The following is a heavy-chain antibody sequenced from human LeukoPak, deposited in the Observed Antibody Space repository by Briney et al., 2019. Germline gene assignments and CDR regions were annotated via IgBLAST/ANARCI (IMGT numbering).Heavy chain of an antibody. Sequence: GGSLRLSCAASGFTFSSYGMHWVRQAPGKGLEWVAFIRYDGSNKYYADSVKGRFTISRDNSKSTLYLQMNSLRPEDSAVHYCAKDGRGSGYFPDYWGQGTLVTVSS. V-gene: IGHV3-30*02. CDR1: GFTFSSYG. CDR2: IRYDGSNK. J-gene: IGHJ4*02. CDR3: AKDGRGSGYFPDY. D-gene: IGHD3-22*01.